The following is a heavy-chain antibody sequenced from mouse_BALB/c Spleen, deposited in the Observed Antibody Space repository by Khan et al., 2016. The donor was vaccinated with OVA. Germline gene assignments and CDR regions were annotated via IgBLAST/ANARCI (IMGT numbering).Heavy chain of an antibody. CDR2: IWGAGRT. D-gene: IGHD1-2*01. Sequence: QVQLKESGPGLVAPSQSLSITCTVSGFSLTGFSLNWVRQPPGQGLEWLGMIWGAGRTDYNSALKSRLSISKDNSKSHVFLKMNSLQPDDTASYYCARELRLGGFAYWGQGTLVTVSA. J-gene: IGHJ3*01. CDR1: GFSLTGFS. CDR3: ARELRLGGFAY. V-gene: IGHV2-6-7*01.